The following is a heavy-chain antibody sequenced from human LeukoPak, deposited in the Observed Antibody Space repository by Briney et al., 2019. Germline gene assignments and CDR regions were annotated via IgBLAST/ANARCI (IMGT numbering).Heavy chain of an antibody. CDR3: TTGYCSSTSCWYYFDR. D-gene: IGHD2-2*01. CDR2: IKSKTDGGTT. V-gene: IGHV3-15*01. J-gene: IGHJ4*02. Sequence: GGSLRLSCAASGFTFSSYSMNWVRQAPGKGLEWVGHIKSKTDGGTTDYAAPVKGRFTISRDDSKNTLYLQMNSLKAEDTGVYYCTTGYCSSTSCWYYFDRWGQGTLVTVSS. CDR1: GFTFSSYS.